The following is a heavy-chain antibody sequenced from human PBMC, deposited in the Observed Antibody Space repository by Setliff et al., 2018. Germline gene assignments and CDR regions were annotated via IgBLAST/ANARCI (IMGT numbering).Heavy chain of an antibody. CDR3: ARDVFPYHYEGAFDI. D-gene: IGHD3-22*01. J-gene: IGHJ3*02. CDR2: INPSSGRT. CDR1: GYTLTSHY. Sequence: ASVKVSCKASGYTLTSHYMHWVRQAPGPGLEWMGTINPSSGRTSYAQKFQGRVTMTRDTSTSTVYMDMSSLRSEDTAVYYCARDVFPYHYEGAFDIWGQGTMVTVSS. V-gene: IGHV1-46*01.